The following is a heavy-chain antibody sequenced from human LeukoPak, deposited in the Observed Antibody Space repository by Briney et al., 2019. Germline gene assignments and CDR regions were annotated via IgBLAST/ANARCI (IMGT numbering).Heavy chain of an antibody. V-gene: IGHV3-7*01. D-gene: IGHD4-17*01. J-gene: IGHJ4*02. CDR2: IKQDGSDK. Sequence: KTGGSLRLSCAASGFTFNSYWMSWVRQAPGKGLEWVANIKQDGSDKYYVDSVKGRFTIFRDNAKTSLYLQMNSLRAEDTAVYYCARDGGFHDYGDFFFDSWGQGTLVTISS. CDR1: GFTFNSYW. CDR3: ARDGGFHDYGDFFFDS.